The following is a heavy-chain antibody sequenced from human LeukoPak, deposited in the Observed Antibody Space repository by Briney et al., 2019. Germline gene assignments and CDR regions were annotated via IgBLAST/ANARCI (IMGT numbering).Heavy chain of an antibody. CDR3: AKDHIWRCSGGTCFLDY. J-gene: IGHJ4*02. CDR2: ISNDGSNK. Sequence: PGGSLRLSCAASGFTFSSYGMHWVRQAPGKGLEWVAVISNDGSNKYYADSVKGRFTISRDNSKNTLYLQMNSLRAEDTAVYYCAKDHIWRCSGGTCFLDYWGQGTLVTVSS. CDR1: GFTFSSYG. D-gene: IGHD2-15*01. V-gene: IGHV3-30*18.